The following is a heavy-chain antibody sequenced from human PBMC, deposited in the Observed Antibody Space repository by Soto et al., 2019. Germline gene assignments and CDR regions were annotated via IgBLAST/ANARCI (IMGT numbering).Heavy chain of an antibody. CDR2: IYYSGST. D-gene: IGHD4-4*01. Sequence: SETLSLTCTVSGGSISSYYWSWIRQPPGKGLEWIGYIYYSGSTNYNPSLKSRVTISVDTSKSQFSLKLSSVTAADTAVYYCARPYSNFQFDPWGQGTLVTVSS. V-gene: IGHV4-59*01. J-gene: IGHJ5*02. CDR3: ARPYSNFQFDP. CDR1: GGSISSYY.